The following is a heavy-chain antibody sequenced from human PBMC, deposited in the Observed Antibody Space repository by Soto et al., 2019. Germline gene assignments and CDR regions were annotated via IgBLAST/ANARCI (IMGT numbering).Heavy chain of an antibody. CDR3: ARGYCLSTTCYLDY. J-gene: IGHJ4*02. CDR2: INHRGTT. CDR1: GGSFRDYY. V-gene: IGHV4-34*01. Sequence: SETLSLTCAVFGGSFRDYYWTWIRQPPGKGLEWIAEINHRGTTNYNPSLKSRVTISADTSKNQFSLNLSSVTAADTAVYYCARGYCLSTTCYLDYWGQGALVTVSS. D-gene: IGHD2-2*01.